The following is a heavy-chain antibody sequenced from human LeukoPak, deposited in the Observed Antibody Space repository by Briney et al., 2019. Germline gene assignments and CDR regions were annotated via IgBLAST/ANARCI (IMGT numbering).Heavy chain of an antibody. CDR3: AKGQWLTKSNWFDP. J-gene: IGHJ5*02. CDR2: ISYDGSNK. V-gene: IGHV3-30*18. CDR1: GFTFSSYG. Sequence: PGRSLRLSCAASGFTFSSYGMHWVRQAPGKGLEWVAVISYDGSNKYYADSVKGRFTISRDNSKNTLYLQMNSLRAEDTAVYYRAKGQWLTKSNWFDPWGQGTLVTVSS. D-gene: IGHD6-19*01.